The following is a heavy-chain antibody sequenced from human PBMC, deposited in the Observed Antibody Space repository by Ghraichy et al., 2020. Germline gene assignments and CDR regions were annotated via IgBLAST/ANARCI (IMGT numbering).Heavy chain of an antibody. CDR1: GLTFSSFA. V-gene: IGHV3-23*01. CDR2: ISGSGGSI. D-gene: IGHD2-21*02. J-gene: IGHJ4*02. Sequence: GGSLRLSCGASGLTFSSFAMSWVRQAPGKGLEWVAAISGSGGSIWYADSVKGRFSISRDNSKNTVFLQMNSLRAEDTAVYYCAKVLKDHLVTTEFAHWGQGTPVTVSS. CDR3: AKVLKDHLVTTEFAH.